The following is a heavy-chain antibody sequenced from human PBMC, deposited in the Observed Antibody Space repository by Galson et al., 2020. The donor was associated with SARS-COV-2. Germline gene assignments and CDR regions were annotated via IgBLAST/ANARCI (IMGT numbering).Heavy chain of an antibody. J-gene: IGHJ6*02. CDR3: AHSIVRGVIEFYYGMDV. CDR2: IYWDDDK. V-gene: IGHV2-5*02. Sequence: SGPTLVKPTQTLTLTCTVSGLSLSTNGVGVGWIRQPPGKALEWLAVIYWDDDKRYSPSLKNRLTITKDSSKNQVVLTMTNMDPVDTATYYCAHSIVRGVIEFYYGMDVWGQGTTVTVSS. CDR1: GLSLSTNGVG. D-gene: IGHD3-10*01.